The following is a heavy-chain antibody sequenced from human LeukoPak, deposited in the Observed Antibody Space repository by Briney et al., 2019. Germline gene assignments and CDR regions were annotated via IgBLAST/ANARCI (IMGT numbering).Heavy chain of an antibody. V-gene: IGHV3-23*01. CDR1: GFTFSDYA. Sequence: GGSLTLSCAASGFTFSDYAMSWVRQAPGKGLEWVSTASYYVGKQYHADSVRGRFTVSRDNSRNTVSLQMSSLRVEDAGIYYCAKAGIGADGAGFLCEYWGQGTLVTVSS. CDR3: AKAGIGADGAGFLCEY. D-gene: IGHD1-1*01. J-gene: IGHJ4*02. CDR2: ASYYVGKQ.